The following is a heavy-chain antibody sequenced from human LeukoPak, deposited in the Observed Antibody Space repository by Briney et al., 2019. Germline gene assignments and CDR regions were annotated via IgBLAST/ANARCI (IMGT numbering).Heavy chain of an antibody. CDR1: GYNFNTYW. CDR3: ARRGSGSYPDY. V-gene: IGHV5-51*01. Sequence: PGESLNISCKTSGYNFNTYWIDWVRQKQGKGLEWVGIIYPGDSDTKYSPPFEGQVTISADKSISTAYLQWSSLKASDTAIYCSARRGSGSYPDYWGQGTLVTVSS. J-gene: IGHJ4*02. CDR2: IYPGDSDT. D-gene: IGHD3-10*01.